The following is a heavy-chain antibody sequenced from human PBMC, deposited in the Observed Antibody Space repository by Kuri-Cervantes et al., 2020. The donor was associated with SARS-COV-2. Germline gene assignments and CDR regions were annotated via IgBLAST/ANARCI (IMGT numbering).Heavy chain of an antibody. CDR1: GGSFSGYY. CDR3: ARMCSSTSCSYYYYYGMDV. J-gene: IGHJ6*02. Sequence: SETLSLTCAVYGGSFSGYYWSWIRQPPGKGLEWIGEINHSGSTNYNSSLKSRVTISVGTSKNQFSLKLSSVTAADTAVYYCARMCSSTSCSYYYYYGMDVWGQGTTVPSP. CDR2: INHSGST. V-gene: IGHV4-34*01. D-gene: IGHD2-2*01.